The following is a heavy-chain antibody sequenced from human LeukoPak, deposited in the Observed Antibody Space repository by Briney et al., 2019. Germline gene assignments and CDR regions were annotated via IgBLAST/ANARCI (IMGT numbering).Heavy chain of an antibody. D-gene: IGHD6-19*01. CDR1: GYTFTGYY. CDR2: INPNSGGT. CDR3: ARVRSSGWYVGYPFDY. V-gene: IGHV1-2*06. J-gene: IGHJ4*02. Sequence: GASVKVSCKASGYTFTGYYMHWVRQAPGQGLEWMGRINPNSGGTNYAQKFQGRVTMTRDTSISTAYMELSRLRPDDTAVYYCARVRSSGWYVGYPFDYWGQGTLVTVSS.